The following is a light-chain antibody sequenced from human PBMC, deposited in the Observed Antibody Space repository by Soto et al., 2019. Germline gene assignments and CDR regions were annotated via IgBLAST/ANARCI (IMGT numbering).Light chain of an antibody. J-gene: IGKJ1*01. CDR2: GAS. CDR3: QQHGTSPPSWT. Sequence: ETVLTQSPGTLSLSPGERATLFCRASQSVSNNYLAWYQQKPGQAPRLLIYGASSRATGIPDRFSGSGSGTDFTLTISIMEPEDSAVYYCQQHGTSPPSWTFGQGTKVEIK. V-gene: IGKV3-20*01. CDR1: QSVSNNY.